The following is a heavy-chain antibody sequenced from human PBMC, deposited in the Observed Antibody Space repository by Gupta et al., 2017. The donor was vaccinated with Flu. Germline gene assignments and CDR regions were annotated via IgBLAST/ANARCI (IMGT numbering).Heavy chain of an antibody. CDR1: GFTLSSYE. J-gene: IGHJ4*02. Sequence: SCAASGFTLSSYEMNWVRQAPGKGLEWVSYSSSSGSSIYYADSVKGRFTISRDNAKNSLYLQMNSLRAEDTAVYYCARDADWGQGTLVTVSS. CDR2: SSSSGSSI. CDR3: ARDAD. V-gene: IGHV3-48*03.